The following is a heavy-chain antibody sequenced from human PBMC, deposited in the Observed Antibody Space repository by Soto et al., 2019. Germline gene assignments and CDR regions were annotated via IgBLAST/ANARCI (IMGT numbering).Heavy chain of an antibody. D-gene: IGHD2-21*02. V-gene: IGHV3-21*06. CDR3: ARGSGTDTGDALDI. Sequence: GGALRISCAASGFTLTRHSMNWVRQAPGKGLEWVSCISGTGTFIYYSDSVKGRFTISRDDAKTSLYLQMNSLTAEDTAVYYCARGSGTDTGDALDIWGPGTMVTVSS. J-gene: IGHJ3*02. CDR1: GFTLTRHS. CDR2: ISGTGTFI.